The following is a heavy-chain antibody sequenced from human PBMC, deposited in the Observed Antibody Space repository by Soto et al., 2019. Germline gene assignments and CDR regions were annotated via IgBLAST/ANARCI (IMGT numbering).Heavy chain of an antibody. CDR1: GASLSGYD. J-gene: IGHJ5*02. CDR2: IYATGSS. Sequence: PSETLSLTCNVSGASLSGYDCSWIRQPPGKGLEWIGRIYATGSSDYNPSPKSRITISVDMSKKQFSLTLRSVTAADTAMYYCVRDGTKNLRDWFDPWGQGILVTVSS. CDR3: VRDGTKNLRDWFDP. D-gene: IGHD1-1*01. V-gene: IGHV4-4*07.